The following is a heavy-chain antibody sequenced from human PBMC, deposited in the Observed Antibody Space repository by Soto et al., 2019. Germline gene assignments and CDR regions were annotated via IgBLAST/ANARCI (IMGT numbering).Heavy chain of an antibody. CDR3: ARATGTLRSRNCDY. CDR2: IYHTGST. CDR1: GGSISTVGHY. V-gene: IGHV4-31*03. Sequence: SETLSLTCSVSGGSISTVGHYWTWIRQPPGKGLEWIGSIYHTGSTYYSKSLRSRLTMSVDTSKSQFSLRLSSVTAADTAVYYCARATGTLRSRNCDYWGQGSLVTGSS. J-gene: IGHJ4*02. D-gene: IGHD1-1*01.